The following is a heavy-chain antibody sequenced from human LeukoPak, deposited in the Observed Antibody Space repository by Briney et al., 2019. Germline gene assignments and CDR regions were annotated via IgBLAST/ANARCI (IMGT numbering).Heavy chain of an antibody. CDR2: ISGSGGNT. D-gene: IGHD1-1*01. CDR3: AKTTHFDY. V-gene: IGHV3-23*01. Sequence: GGSLRLSCAASGFTVSSNYMSWVRQAPGKGLEWVSAISGSGGNTYYADSVKGRFTISRDNSKNTLYLQMNSLRAEDTAVYYCAKTTHFDYWGQGTLVTVSS. CDR1: GFTVSSNY. J-gene: IGHJ4*02.